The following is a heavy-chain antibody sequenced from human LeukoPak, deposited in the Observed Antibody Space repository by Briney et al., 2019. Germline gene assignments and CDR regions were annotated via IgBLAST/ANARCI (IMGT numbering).Heavy chain of an antibody. Sequence: SETLSLTCTVSGGSLSSGGYYWGWIRKHPGMGLEWIGSIYYSGSTYCTPSLKSRVNISVDTSKSQFALNLTSVTAADTAVYYCARVSSARNGFDYWGQGTLVTVSS. V-gene: IGHV4-31*03. D-gene: IGHD1-14*01. CDR3: ARVSSARNGFDY. CDR2: IYYSGST. CDR1: GGSLSSGGYY. J-gene: IGHJ4*02.